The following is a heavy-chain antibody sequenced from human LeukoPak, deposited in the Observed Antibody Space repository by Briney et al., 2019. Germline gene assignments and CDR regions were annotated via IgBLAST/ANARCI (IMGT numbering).Heavy chain of an antibody. J-gene: IGHJ4*02. Sequence: SVKVSCKASGGTFSSYAISWVRQAPGQGLEWMGGIIPIFGTANYAQKFQGRVTITADESTSTAYMGLSSLRSEDTAVYYCARDPNVDTAMVKEDYWGQGTLVTVSS. CDR3: ARDPNVDTAMVKEDY. D-gene: IGHD5-18*01. V-gene: IGHV1-69*13. CDR1: GGTFSSYA. CDR2: IIPIFGTA.